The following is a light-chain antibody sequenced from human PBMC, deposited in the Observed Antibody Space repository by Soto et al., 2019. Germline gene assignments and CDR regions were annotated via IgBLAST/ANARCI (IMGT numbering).Light chain of an antibody. CDR1: RSVSRW. J-gene: IGKJ5*01. CDR2: DAS. Sequence: DIQMTQSPSILSASVGDSVPITCRASRSVSRWLAWYQQKPGKAPKLLIYDASSLNSGVPSRFSGSQSGTEFTLTISSLQPDDSATYYCQQYNSYPITFGQGTRLEIK. V-gene: IGKV1-5*01. CDR3: QQYNSYPIT.